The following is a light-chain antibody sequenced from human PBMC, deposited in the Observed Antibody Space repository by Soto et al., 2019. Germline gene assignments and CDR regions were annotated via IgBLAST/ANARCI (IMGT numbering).Light chain of an antibody. J-gene: IGLJ3*02. CDR1: SSNIGAGSD. CDR2: SNT. V-gene: IGLV1-40*01. Sequence: QSVLTQPPSLSGAPGQRVTISCTGSSSNIGAGSDVHWYQQVPGTAPKLLIYSNTNRPSGVPDRFSASKSGTSAFLAIAGLQAGDEADYYCQSYDSILTGSVFGGGTKLTVL. CDR3: QSYDSILTGSV.